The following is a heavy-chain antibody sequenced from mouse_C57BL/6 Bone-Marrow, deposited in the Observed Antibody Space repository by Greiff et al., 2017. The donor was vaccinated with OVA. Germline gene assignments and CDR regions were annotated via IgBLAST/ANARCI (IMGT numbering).Heavy chain of an antibody. J-gene: IGHJ3*01. CDR2: IYPGVGYT. CDR3: AYCYGSSLGFAY. D-gene: IGHD1-1*01. CDR1: GYTFTNYW. V-gene: IGHV1-63*01. Sequence: VQLQQSGAELVRPGTSVKMSCKASGYTFTNYWIGWAKQRPGHGLEWIGDIYPGVGYTNYNEQFKGKATLTADKSSSTAYMQFSSLTSEYSAIYCCAYCYGSSLGFAYWGQGTLVTVSA.